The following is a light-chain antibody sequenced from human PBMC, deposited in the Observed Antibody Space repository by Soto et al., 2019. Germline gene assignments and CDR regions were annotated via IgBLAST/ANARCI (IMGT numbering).Light chain of an antibody. CDR3: QQYNSYPWT. Sequence: DIQMTQSPSTLSASVGDTVTLTCRASQSISIWLAWYQQKPGKAPKLLIYRASSLESGVPSRFSGSGSGTEFTLTISSLQTDDFATYYCQQYNSYPWTFGQGTKVEIK. CDR2: RAS. V-gene: IGKV1-5*03. J-gene: IGKJ1*01. CDR1: QSISIW.